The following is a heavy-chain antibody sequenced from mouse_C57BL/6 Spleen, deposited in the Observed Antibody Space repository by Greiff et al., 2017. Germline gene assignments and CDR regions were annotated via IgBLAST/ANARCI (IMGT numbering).Heavy chain of an antibody. D-gene: IGHD1-1*01. CDR3: ARSEGSSSWYFDV. V-gene: IGHV1-69*01. Sequence: QVQLQQPGAELVMPGASVKLSCKASGYTFTSYWLHWVKQRPGQGLEWIGEIDPSDSYNNYNQKFKGKSTLTVDKSSSTAYMQLSSLTSEESAVYYCARSEGSSSWYFDVWGTGTTVTVSS. CDR2: IDPSDSYN. J-gene: IGHJ1*03. CDR1: GYTFTSYW.